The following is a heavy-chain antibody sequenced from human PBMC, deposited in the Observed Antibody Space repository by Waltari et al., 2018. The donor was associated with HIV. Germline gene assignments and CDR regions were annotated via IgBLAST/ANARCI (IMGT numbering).Heavy chain of an antibody. CDR2: IYPGDSDT. Sequence: EVQLVQSGAEVKKPGESLKISCKGSGYTFANYWIGWVRQMPGKGLEWVGIIYPGDSDTRYSPSFQGQVIISADKSISTAYLQWSSLKASDTAMYYCARCEPEMATISDWYFDLWGRGTLVTVSS. J-gene: IGHJ2*01. CDR3: ARCEPEMATISDWYFDL. V-gene: IGHV5-51*01. D-gene: IGHD5-12*01. CDR1: GYTFANYW.